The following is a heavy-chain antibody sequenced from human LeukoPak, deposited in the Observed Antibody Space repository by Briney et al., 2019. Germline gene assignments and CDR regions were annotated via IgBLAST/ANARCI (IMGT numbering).Heavy chain of an antibody. V-gene: IGHV4-38-2*02. CDR1: GYSISSGYY. J-gene: IGHJ3*02. CDR2: IYHSGST. Sequence: SETLSLTCTVSGYSISSGYYWGWIRQPPGKGLEWIGSIYHSGSTYYNPSLKSRVTISVDTSKNQFSLKLTSVTAADTAIYYFARGRVYDSRDFSVQRDAFDIWGQGTVVTVSS. D-gene: IGHD3-22*01. CDR3: ARGRVYDSRDFSVQRDAFDI.